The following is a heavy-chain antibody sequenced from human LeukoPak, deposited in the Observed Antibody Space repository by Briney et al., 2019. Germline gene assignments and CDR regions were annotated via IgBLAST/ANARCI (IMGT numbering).Heavy chain of an antibody. Sequence: GGSLRLSCAASGFTFSSYWMHWVRQAPGKGLVWVSRINSDGSSTSYADSVKGRFTISRGNVKNTLYLQMNSLRAEDTAVYYCARDHCSGGSCYVDYWGQGTLVTVSS. V-gene: IGHV3-74*01. CDR3: ARDHCSGGSCYVDY. CDR2: INSDGSST. D-gene: IGHD2-15*01. J-gene: IGHJ4*02. CDR1: GFTFSSYW.